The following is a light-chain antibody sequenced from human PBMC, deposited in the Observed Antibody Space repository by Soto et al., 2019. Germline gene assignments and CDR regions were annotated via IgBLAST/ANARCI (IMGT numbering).Light chain of an antibody. CDR3: QQYSIWRT. CDR2: KAS. Sequence: DIQMTQSPSTLSASVGDRVTITCRASQSISTWLAWYQQKPGKAPNLLIYKASSLESGVPARFSGSGSGTEFTLTISSLQSEDFAVYYCQQYSIWRTFGQGTKVDIK. V-gene: IGKV1-5*03. J-gene: IGKJ1*01. CDR1: QSISTW.